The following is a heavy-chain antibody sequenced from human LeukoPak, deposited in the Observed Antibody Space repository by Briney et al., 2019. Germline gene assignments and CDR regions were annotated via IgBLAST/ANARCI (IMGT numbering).Heavy chain of an antibody. CDR1: GFTFSDYW. V-gene: IGHV3-74*01. CDR2: INSDESNT. Sequence: PGGSLRLSCAASGFTFSDYWMHWVRQAPGKGLVWVSRINSDESNTSYADSVKGRFTISSDNAKNTLYLQMNSLRAEDTAVYYCAKIYCGGDCYWDFFDYWGQGTLVTVSS. CDR3: AKIYCGGDCYWDFFDY. D-gene: IGHD2-21*02. J-gene: IGHJ4*02.